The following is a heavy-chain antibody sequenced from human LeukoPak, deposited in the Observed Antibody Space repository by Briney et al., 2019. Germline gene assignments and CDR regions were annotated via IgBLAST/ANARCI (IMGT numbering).Heavy chain of an antibody. CDR3: ARSIAAAGTDWFDP. CDR1: GGSISSYY. V-gene: IGHV4-59*08. CDR2: IYYSGST. D-gene: IGHD6-13*01. Sequence: SETLSLTCTVSGGSISSYYWSWIRQPPGKGLEWIGYIYYSGSTNYDPSLKSRVTISVDTSKNQFSLKLSSVTAADTAVYYCARSIAAAGTDWFDPWGQGTLVTVSS. J-gene: IGHJ5*02.